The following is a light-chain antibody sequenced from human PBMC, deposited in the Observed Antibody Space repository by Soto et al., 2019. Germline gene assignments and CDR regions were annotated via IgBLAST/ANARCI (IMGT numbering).Light chain of an antibody. Sequence: EIVMTQSPATLSVSPGERATLSCWASQSVNSKLAWYQHIPGQPPRLLIYGATSRATGIPTRFSGSESGTEFTLTIGSLQSEDFAVYYCLQYYGRHTTFGQGTKVEIK. V-gene: IGKV3-15*01. J-gene: IGKJ1*01. CDR3: LQYYGRHTT. CDR2: GAT. CDR1: QSVNSK.